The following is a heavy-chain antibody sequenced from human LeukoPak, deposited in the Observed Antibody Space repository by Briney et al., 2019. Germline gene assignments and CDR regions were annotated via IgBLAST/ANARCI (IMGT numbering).Heavy chain of an antibody. Sequence: GGSLRLSCAASGFTFSSYWMSWVRQAPGKGLEWVANIKQDGSEKYYVDSVKGRFTISRDNAKNSLYLQMNSLRAEDTAVYYCARHIVVVPAAQYYFDYWGQETLVTVSS. V-gene: IGHV3-7*01. CDR2: IKQDGSEK. D-gene: IGHD2-2*01. CDR1: GFTFSSYW. CDR3: ARHIVVVPAAQYYFDY. J-gene: IGHJ4*02.